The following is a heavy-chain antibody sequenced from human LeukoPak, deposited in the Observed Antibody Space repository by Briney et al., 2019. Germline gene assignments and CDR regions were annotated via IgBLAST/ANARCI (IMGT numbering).Heavy chain of an antibody. V-gene: IGHV1-69*06. J-gene: IGHJ4*02. CDR2: IIPIFGTA. CDR1: GGTFSSYA. D-gene: IGHD5-24*01. Sequence: GASVKVSCKASGGTFSSYAISWVRQAPGQGLEWMGGIIPIFGTANYAQKFQGRVTITADKSTSTAYMELSSLRSEVTAVYYCARKGMATIGLYYFDYWGQGTLVTVSS. CDR3: ARKGMATIGLYYFDY.